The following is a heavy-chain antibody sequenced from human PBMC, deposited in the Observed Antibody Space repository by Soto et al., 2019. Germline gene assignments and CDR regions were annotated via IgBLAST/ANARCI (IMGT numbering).Heavy chain of an antibody. CDR2: TYYRSNWRH. J-gene: IGHJ4*02. D-gene: IGHD6-19*01. V-gene: IGHV6-1*01. Sequence: QTLSLTCAISGDSVSSNTAAWNWIRSSPSRGLEWLGRTYYRSNWRHDYAVSVKSRITVNPDTSKNHFSLQLNSVTPDDTAVYYCARGVAGSGFDLWGQGTLVTVPS. CDR3: ARGVAGSGFDL. CDR1: GDSVSSNTAA.